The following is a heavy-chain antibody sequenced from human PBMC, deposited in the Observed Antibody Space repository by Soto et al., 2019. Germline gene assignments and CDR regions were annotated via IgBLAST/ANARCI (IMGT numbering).Heavy chain of an antibody. J-gene: IGHJ6*02. D-gene: IGHD3-22*01. V-gene: IGHV3-33*01. Sequence: QVQLVESGGGVVQPGRSLRLSCAASGFTFSSYGMHWVRQAPGKGLEWVALIWYDGSNKYYADSVKGRFTISRDNSKNTLYLQMNSLRAEDTAVYYCAREYYDSSGYEAFYYGMDVWGQGTTVTVSS. CDR2: IWYDGSNK. CDR1: GFTFSSYG. CDR3: AREYYDSSGYEAFYYGMDV.